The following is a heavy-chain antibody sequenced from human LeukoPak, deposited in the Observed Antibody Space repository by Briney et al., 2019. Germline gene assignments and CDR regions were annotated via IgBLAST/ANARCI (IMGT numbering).Heavy chain of an antibody. CDR1: GFDFDDYG. J-gene: IGHJ3*02. CDR2: INWSGGST. Sequence: PGGSLRLSCAASGFDFDDYGMSWVRQAPGKGLEWVSGINWSGGSTGYGDSAKGRFTISRDKTSLFLQMNSLRAEDTALYYCARGYLNNDVHPHAFDIWGQGTLVTVSS. V-gene: IGHV3-20*04. D-gene: IGHD3-10*02. CDR3: ARGYLNNDVHPHAFDI.